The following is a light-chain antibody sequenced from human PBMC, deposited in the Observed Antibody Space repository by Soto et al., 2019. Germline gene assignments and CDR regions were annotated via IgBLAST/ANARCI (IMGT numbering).Light chain of an antibody. CDR1: QSVASH. Sequence: DLQMTQSPSSLSASIGDRVTITCRSSQSVASHLNWYQQKPGKAPKFLISDASILQSGVQPRFSGSGSGTDFTLTISSLQPEDFATYYCQQSYSTSWTFGQGTKVEIK. J-gene: IGKJ1*01. CDR3: QQSYSTSWT. V-gene: IGKV1-39*01. CDR2: DAS.